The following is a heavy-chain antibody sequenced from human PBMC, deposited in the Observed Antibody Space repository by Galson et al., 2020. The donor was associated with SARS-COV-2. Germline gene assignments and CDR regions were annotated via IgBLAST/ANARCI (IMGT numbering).Heavy chain of an antibody. J-gene: IGHJ5*02. Sequence: GESLKISCAASGFTLSNYGMHWVRQAPGKGLEWVAIVAYDGTTKEYADSVKGRFTISRDNPKNTLYLEMNSLRLDDTGVYYCARDWGSSGWYNWFDPWGQGTLVSVSS. V-gene: IGHV3-30*03. CDR3: ARDWGSSGWYNWFDP. D-gene: IGHD6-19*01. CDR2: VAYDGTTK. CDR1: GFTLSNYG.